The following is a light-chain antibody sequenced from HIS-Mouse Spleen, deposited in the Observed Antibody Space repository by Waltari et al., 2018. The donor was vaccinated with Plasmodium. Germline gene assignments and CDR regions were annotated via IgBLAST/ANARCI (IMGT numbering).Light chain of an antibody. V-gene: IGLV2-23*03. CDR2: EGS. CDR1: SSDVGSYNI. CDR3: CSYAGSSTFV. Sequence: QSALTQPAPVSGSPGQSITISCTGPSSDVGSYNIVSWYQQHPGKAPKLMIYEGSKRPSGVSNRFSGSKSGNTASLTISGLQAEDEADYYCCSYAGSSTFVFGGGTKLTVL. J-gene: IGLJ3*02.